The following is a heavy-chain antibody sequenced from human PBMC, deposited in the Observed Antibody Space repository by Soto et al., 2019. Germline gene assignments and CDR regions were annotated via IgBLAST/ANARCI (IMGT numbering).Heavy chain of an antibody. V-gene: IGHV1-69*05. Sequence: GASVKVSCKASGGTFSSYAISWVRQAPGQGLEWMGGIIPIFGTANYAQKLQGRVTMTTDTSTSTAYMELRSLRSDDTAVYYCAIVDIVATIPLFWFDPWGQGTLVTVSS. CDR2: IIPIFGTA. J-gene: IGHJ5*02. CDR1: GGTFSSYA. D-gene: IGHD5-12*01. CDR3: AIVDIVATIPLFWFDP.